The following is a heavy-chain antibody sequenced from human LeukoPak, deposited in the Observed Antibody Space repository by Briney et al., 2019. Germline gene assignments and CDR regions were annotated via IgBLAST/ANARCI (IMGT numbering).Heavy chain of an antibody. D-gene: IGHD3-22*01. CDR3: AKDKLVYYYDSSGFGWYFDY. CDR1: GFTFSSYG. Sequence: GGSLRLSSAASGFTFSSYGMHWVRQAPGKGLEWVAVISYDGSNKYYADSVKGRFTISRDNSKNTLYLQMNSLRAEDTAVYYCAKDKLVYYYDSSGFGWYFDYWGQGTLVTVSS. J-gene: IGHJ4*02. V-gene: IGHV3-30*18. CDR2: ISYDGSNK.